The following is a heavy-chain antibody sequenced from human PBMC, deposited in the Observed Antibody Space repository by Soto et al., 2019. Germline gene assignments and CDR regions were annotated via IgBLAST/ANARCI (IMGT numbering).Heavy chain of an antibody. CDR3: ARTLYSYGPRFDY. Sequence: SSETLSLTCTVSGGSISSYYWSWIRQPPGKGLEWIGYMYYSGSTNYNPSLKSRVTISVDTSKNQFSLKLSSVTAADTAVYYCARTLYSYGPRFDYWGQGTLVTVSS. CDR2: MYYSGST. V-gene: IGHV4-59*01. D-gene: IGHD5-18*01. J-gene: IGHJ4*02. CDR1: GGSISSYY.